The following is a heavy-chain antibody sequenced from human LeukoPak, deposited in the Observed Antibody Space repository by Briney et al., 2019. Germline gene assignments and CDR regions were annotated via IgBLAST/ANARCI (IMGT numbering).Heavy chain of an antibody. D-gene: IGHD2-2*01. J-gene: IGHJ6*03. Sequence: SETLSLTCTVSGGSISSYYWSWIRQPPGKGLEWIGYIYYIGNTNYNPSLKSRLTISVDTSKNQFSLKLSSVTAADTAVYYCGRLGALEGEDNVIVPAGKGSHYYMEVWGKGTTVNGSS. V-gene: IGHV4-59*01. CDR1: GGSISSYY. CDR3: GRLGALEGEDNVIVPAGKGSHYYMEV. CDR2: IYYIGNT.